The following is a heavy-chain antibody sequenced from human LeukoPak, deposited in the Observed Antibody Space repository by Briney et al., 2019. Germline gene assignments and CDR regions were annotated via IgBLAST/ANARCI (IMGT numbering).Heavy chain of an antibody. CDR2: IYYSGST. J-gene: IGHJ4*02. V-gene: IGHV4-61*01. D-gene: IGHD3-22*01. Sequence: SETLSLTCTVSGGSVSSGSYYWSWIRQPPGKGLEWIGYIYYSGSTNYNPSLKTRVTISVDTSKNQFSLRLSSVTAADTAVYYCARGEDSSGYWPGLDYWGQGTLVTVSS. CDR1: GGSVSSGSYY. CDR3: ARGEDSSGYWPGLDY.